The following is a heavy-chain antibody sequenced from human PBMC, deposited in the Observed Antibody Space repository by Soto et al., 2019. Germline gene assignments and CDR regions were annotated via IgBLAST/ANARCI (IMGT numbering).Heavy chain of an antibody. D-gene: IGHD6-6*01. CDR2: ISGSGGST. CDR3: AKDTSIAARPFFIGPPSEYFQH. V-gene: IGHV3-23*01. Sequence: GGSLRLSCAASGFTFSSYAMSWVRQAPGKGLEWVSAISGSGGSTYYADSVKGRFTISRDNSKNTLYLQMNSLRAEDTAVYYCAKDTSIAARPFFIGPPSEYFQHWGQGTLVTVSS. CDR1: GFTFSSYA. J-gene: IGHJ1*01.